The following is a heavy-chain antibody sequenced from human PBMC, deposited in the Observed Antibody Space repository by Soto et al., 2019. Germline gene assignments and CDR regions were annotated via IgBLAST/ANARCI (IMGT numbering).Heavy chain of an antibody. CDR2: ISGSGGST. J-gene: IGHJ6*02. Sequence: GSLRLSCAASGFTFSSYAMSWVRQAPGKGLEWVSAISGSGGSTYYADSVKGRFTISRDNSKNTLYLQMNSLRAEDTAVYYCAKSGAVGYYYGMDVWGQGTTVTVSS. D-gene: IGHD6-19*01. V-gene: IGHV3-23*01. CDR1: GFTFSSYA. CDR3: AKSGAVGYYYGMDV.